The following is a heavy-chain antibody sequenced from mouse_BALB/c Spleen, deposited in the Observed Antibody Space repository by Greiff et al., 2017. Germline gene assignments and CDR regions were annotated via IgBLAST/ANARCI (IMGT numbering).Heavy chain of an antibody. Sequence: EVQLQESGGGLVQPGGSRKLSCAASGFTFSSFGMHWVRQAPEKGLEWVAYISSGSSTIYYADTVKGRFTISRDNPKNTLFLQMTSLRSEDTAMYYCARGGRAMDYWGQGTSVTVSS. CDR3: ARGGRAMDY. D-gene: IGHD3-3*01. CDR2: ISSGSSTI. V-gene: IGHV5-17*02. CDR1: GFTFSSFG. J-gene: IGHJ4*01.